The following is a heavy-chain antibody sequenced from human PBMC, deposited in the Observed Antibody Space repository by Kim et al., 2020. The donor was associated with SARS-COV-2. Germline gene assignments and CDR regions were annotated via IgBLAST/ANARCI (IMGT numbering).Heavy chain of an antibody. J-gene: IGHJ6*02. V-gene: IGHV3-30*18. CDR2: ISYDGSNK. D-gene: IGHD4-4*01. CDR3: AKTPVTTPPYYYYGMDV. CDR1: GFTFSSYG. Sequence: GGSLRLSCAASGFTFSSYGMHWVRQAPGKGLEWVAVISYDGSNKYYADSVKGRFTISRDNSKNTLYLQMNSLRAEDTAVYYCAKTPVTTPPYYYYGMDVWGQGTTAIVSS.